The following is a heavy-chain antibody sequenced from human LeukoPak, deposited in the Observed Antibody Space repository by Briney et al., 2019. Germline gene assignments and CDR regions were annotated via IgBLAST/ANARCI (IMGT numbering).Heavy chain of an antibody. V-gene: IGHV3-23*01. J-gene: IGHJ4*02. CDR1: GFNFMQYG. CDR3: AKVGIAVAGTRYFDY. Sequence: GGSLRLSCVGSGFNFMQYGMMWVRQAPGKGLEWVSAISGSGGSTYYADSVKGRFTISRDNSKNTLYLQMNSLRAEDTAVYYCAKVGIAVAGTRYFDYWGQGTLVTVSS. CDR2: ISGSGGST. D-gene: IGHD6-19*01.